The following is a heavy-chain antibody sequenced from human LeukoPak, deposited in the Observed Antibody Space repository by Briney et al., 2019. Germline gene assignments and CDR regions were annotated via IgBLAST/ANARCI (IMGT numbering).Heavy chain of an antibody. CDR2: INPNSGGT. Sequence: ASVKVSCKASGYTFTGYYMHWVRPAPGQGLEWMGWINPNSGGTNYAQKFQGRVTMTRDTSISTSYMELSRLRSDDTAVYYCARAADVDTAMVEVDYWGQGTLVTVSS. CDR1: GYTFTGYY. D-gene: IGHD5-18*01. CDR3: ARAADVDTAMVEVDY. V-gene: IGHV1-2*02. J-gene: IGHJ4*02.